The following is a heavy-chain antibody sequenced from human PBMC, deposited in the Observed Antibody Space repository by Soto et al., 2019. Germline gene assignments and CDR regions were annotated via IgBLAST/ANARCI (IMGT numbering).Heavy chain of an antibody. CDR2: ISYDGSNK. V-gene: IGHV3-30*18. J-gene: IGHJ4*02. CDR1: GFTFSSYG. D-gene: IGHD6-19*01. Sequence: QVQLVESGGGVVQPGRSLRLSCAASGFTFSSYGMHWVRQAPGKGLEWVAVISYDGSNKYYADSVKGRFTISRDNSKNTLYLQMNSLRAEDTAVYYCAKDIVRYSSGWLWPLDYWGQGTLVTVSS. CDR3: AKDIVRYSSGWLWPLDY.